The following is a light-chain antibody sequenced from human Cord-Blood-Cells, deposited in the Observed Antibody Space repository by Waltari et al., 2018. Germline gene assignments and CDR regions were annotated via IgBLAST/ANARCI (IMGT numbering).Light chain of an antibody. CDR2: AAS. CDR3: QQSYSTLFT. J-gene: IGKJ3*01. Sequence: DIQMTQSPSPLSASVGDRVTITGRASQSISSYLNWYQQKPGKAPKLLIYAASSLQSGVPSRFSGSGSGTDFTLTISSLQPEDFATYYCQQSYSTLFTFGPGTKVDIK. CDR1: QSISSY. V-gene: IGKV1-39*01.